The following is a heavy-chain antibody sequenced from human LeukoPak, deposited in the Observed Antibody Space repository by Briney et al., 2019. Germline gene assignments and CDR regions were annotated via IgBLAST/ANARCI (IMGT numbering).Heavy chain of an antibody. CDR1: GGSISSYY. CDR3: AILDYSNYLDY. V-gene: IGHV4-4*07. D-gene: IGHD4-11*01. Sequence: SETLSLTRTVSGGSISSYYWSWIRQSAGQGLEWIGRIYTSGSTNYNPSLKSRVTMSVDTSKNQFSLKLSSVTAADTAVYYCAILDYSNYLDYWGQGTLVTVSS. CDR2: IYTSGST. J-gene: IGHJ4*02.